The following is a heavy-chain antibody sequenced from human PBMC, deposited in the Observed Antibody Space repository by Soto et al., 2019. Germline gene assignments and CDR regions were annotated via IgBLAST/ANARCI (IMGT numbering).Heavy chain of an antibody. Sequence: PGGSLRLSCVASGFTFNNYEMNWVRQAPGKGLEWVSYISPSATSIYYADSVKGRFTISRDNAKNSLYLQMNSLRAEDTAAYYCVRDVPSDEIWSGCSYGMDVWGQGTTVTVSS. CDR2: ISPSATSI. J-gene: IGHJ6*02. V-gene: IGHV3-48*03. CDR1: GFTFNNYE. CDR3: VRDVPSDEIWSGCSYGMDV. D-gene: IGHD3-3*01.